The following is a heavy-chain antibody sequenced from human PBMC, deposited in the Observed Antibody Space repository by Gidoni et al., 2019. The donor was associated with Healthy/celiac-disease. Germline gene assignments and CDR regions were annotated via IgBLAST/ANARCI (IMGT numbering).Heavy chain of an antibody. CDR1: GGSISSGGYY. Sequence: QVQLQESGPGLVKPSQTLSITCTVSGGSISSGGYYWSWIRQHPGKGLEWIGYIYYSGSTYYNPSLKSRVTISVDTSKNQFSLKLSSVTAADTAVYYCAREQSNDAFDIWGQGTMVTLSS. V-gene: IGHV4-31*03. CDR2: IYYSGST. CDR3: AREQSNDAFDI. J-gene: IGHJ3*02. D-gene: IGHD4-4*01.